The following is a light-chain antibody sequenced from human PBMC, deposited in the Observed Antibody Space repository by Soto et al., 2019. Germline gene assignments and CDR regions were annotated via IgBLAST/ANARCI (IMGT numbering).Light chain of an antibody. Sequence: SYELTQPPSVSVAPGWTAILTCGGNNIGSFNVHWYQQKPGQAPVLVMYYDNDRPSGIPERFSGSNSRDTATLTISGVEAGDEADYYCQVWDSSSDHPVFGGGTKLTVL. J-gene: IGLJ2*01. CDR3: QVWDSSSDHPV. CDR1: NIGSFN. CDR2: YDN. V-gene: IGLV3-21*04.